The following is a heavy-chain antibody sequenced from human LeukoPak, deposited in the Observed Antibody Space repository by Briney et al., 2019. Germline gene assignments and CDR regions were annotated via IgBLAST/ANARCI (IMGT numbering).Heavy chain of an antibody. Sequence: GGSLRLSCAASGFTFSNYAMHWIRQAPGKGLEWVGVIFYDGDSKHYADSVKGRFTISRDNSQNTLYLQMSSLRGEDTAVYYCARDPRGPTGNDHNGRDSFDFWGQGALVTVSS. D-gene: IGHD1-14*01. CDR1: GFTFSNYA. V-gene: IGHV3-30-3*01. CDR3: ARDPRGPTGNDHNGRDSFDF. CDR2: IFYDGDSK. J-gene: IGHJ4*02.